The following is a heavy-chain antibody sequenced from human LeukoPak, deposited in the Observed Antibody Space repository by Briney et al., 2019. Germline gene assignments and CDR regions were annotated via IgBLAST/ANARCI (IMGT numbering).Heavy chain of an antibody. CDR2: ISSSSRYI. D-gene: IGHD3-22*01. CDR1: GFTFSSYA. CDR3: AKVLIADSYYDSTGAHDGSDM. V-gene: IGHV3-21*06. Sequence: PGGSLRLSCAASGFTFSSYAMTWVRQAPGKGLGWLSSISSSSRYINYADSVKSRLTISRDNAKNSVFLQMNSLRAEDTAVYYCAKVLIADSYYDSTGAHDGSDMWGQGTMVTVSS. J-gene: IGHJ3*02.